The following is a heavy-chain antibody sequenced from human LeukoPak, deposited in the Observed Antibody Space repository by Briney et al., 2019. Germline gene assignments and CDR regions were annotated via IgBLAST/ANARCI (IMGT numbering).Heavy chain of an antibody. Sequence: GGSLRLSCATSGFTFNTHGMHWVRQAPGKGPEWVAVISYDGSNKYYADSVKGRFTISRDNSKNTLYLQMNSLRAEDTAVYYCARYGYSGYDLGYWGQGTLVTVSS. CDR2: ISYDGSNK. D-gene: IGHD5-12*01. CDR1: GFTFNTHG. CDR3: ARYGYSGYDLGY. J-gene: IGHJ4*02. V-gene: IGHV3-30*19.